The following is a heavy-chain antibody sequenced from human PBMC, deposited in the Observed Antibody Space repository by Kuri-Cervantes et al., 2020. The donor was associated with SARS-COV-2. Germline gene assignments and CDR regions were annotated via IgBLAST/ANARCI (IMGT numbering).Heavy chain of an antibody. V-gene: IGHV4-34*01. CDR2: VNHRGST. J-gene: IGHJ5*02. Sequence: SQTLSLTCAFYGESFSGYYWNWIRQSPGKGLEWIGEVNHRGSTNYNPSLKSRVTISVDTSRKQFSLKLSSVTAADTAVYYCARHPKSRYQPLFDWFDPWGQGTLVTVSS. D-gene: IGHD2-2*01. CDR3: ARHPKSRYQPLFDWFDP. CDR1: GESFSGYY.